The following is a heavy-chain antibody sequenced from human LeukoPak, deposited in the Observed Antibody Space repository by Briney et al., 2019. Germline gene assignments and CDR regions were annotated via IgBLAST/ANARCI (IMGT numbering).Heavy chain of an antibody. J-gene: IGHJ6*03. Sequence: ASVKVSCKASGYTFTSYYMHWVRQAPGQGLEWMGIINPSGGSTSYAQKFQGRVTMTRDMSTSTVYMELSSLRSEDTAVYYCARVGYSYGYWNYYCYMDVWGKGTTVTVSS. CDR1: GYTFTSYY. CDR2: INPSGGST. D-gene: IGHD5-18*01. CDR3: ARVGYSYGYWNYYCYMDV. V-gene: IGHV1-46*01.